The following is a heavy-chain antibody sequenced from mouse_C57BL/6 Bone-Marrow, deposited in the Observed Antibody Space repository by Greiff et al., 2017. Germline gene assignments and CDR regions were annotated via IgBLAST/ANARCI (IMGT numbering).Heavy chain of an antibody. CDR1: GYTFTYYS. Sequence: QVQLQQSGAELVKPGASVKLSCKASGYTFTYYSMQWVKQRPGQGLEWIGEIDPSDGYTNYNQKFKGKATLTVDTSSSTAYMQLSSLTSEDSAVYYCARNYYGSSHWYFDVWGTGTTVTVSS. CDR2: IDPSDGYT. D-gene: IGHD1-1*01. CDR3: ARNYYGSSHWYFDV. V-gene: IGHV1-50*01. J-gene: IGHJ1*03.